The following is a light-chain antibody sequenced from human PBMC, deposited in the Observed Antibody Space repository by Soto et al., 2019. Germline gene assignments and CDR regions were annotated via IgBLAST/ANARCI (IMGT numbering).Light chain of an antibody. J-gene: IGKJ1*01. V-gene: IGKV1-39*01. CDR1: QSISSY. CDR3: QQSYSTLPWT. CDR2: AAS. Sequence: DIQMTQSPSSLSASVGDRVTITCRASQSISSYLNWYQQKPGKAPKLLIYAASSLQSGVPSRFSGSGSGTDFTLTISSLQPEDVATYYCQQSYSTLPWTFCQGTKVEIK.